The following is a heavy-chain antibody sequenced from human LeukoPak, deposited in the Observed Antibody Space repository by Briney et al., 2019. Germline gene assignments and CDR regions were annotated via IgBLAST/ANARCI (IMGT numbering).Heavy chain of an antibody. CDR3: ARVPAGDYDFWSGSLYYYYYMDV. J-gene: IGHJ6*03. D-gene: IGHD3-3*01. CDR1: GYTFTSYG. V-gene: IGHV1-18*01. Sequence: ASVKVSCKASGYTFTSYGISWVRQAPGQGVEWMGWISAYNGNTNYAQKLQGRVTMTTDTSTSTAYMELRSLRSDDTAVYYCARVPAGDYDFWSGSLYYYYYMDVWGKGTTVTVSS. CDR2: ISAYNGNT.